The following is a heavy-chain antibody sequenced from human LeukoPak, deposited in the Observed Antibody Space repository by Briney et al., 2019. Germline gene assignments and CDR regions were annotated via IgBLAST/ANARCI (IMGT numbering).Heavy chain of an antibody. J-gene: IGHJ4*02. D-gene: IGHD1-26*01. CDR1: GGSISSGGYY. CDR3: ARGVPVGAVDY. CDR2: IYYSGST. Sequence: SQTLSLTCTVSGGSISSGGYYWSWIRQHPGKGLEWIGYIYYSGSTYYNPSLKSRVTISVDTSKNQYSLKLSSVTAADTAVYYCARGVPVGAVDYWGQGTLVTVSS. V-gene: IGHV4-31*03.